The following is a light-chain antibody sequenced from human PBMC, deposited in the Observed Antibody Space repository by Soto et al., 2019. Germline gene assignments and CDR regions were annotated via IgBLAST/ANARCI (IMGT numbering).Light chain of an antibody. J-gene: IGKJ2*01. CDR3: QQYGSSPRN. CDR2: GAS. CDR1: QSVSSSS. V-gene: IGKV3-20*01. Sequence: EILLTQSPGTLSLSPGERATLSCRASQSVSSSSLAWYQQKPGQAPRLLIYGASSRATGIPERFSGSGSGTDFTLTISRLEPEDFAVYYCQQYGSSPRNFGQGTKLEIK.